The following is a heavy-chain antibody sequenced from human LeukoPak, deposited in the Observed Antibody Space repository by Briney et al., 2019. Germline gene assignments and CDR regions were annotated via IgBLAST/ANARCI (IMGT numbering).Heavy chain of an antibody. Sequence: GGSLRLSCAASGFTLSSYAMSWVRQAPGKGLEWVSAISGSGGSTYYADSVKGRFTISRDNAKNSLYLQMNSLRAEDTAVYYCARDSQNGYSYGLVDYWGQGTLVTVSS. J-gene: IGHJ4*02. CDR2: ISGSGGST. V-gene: IGHV3-23*01. D-gene: IGHD5-18*01. CDR3: ARDSQNGYSYGLVDY. CDR1: GFTLSSYA.